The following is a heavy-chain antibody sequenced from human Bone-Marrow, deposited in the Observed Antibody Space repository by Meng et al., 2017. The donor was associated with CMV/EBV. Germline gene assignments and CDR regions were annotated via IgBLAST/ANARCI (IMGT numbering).Heavy chain of an antibody. CDR1: GGTFSSYG. J-gene: IGHJ4*02. V-gene: IGHV1-69*01. Sequence: LWQSGAELQHTGSSVKVSCKASGGTFSSYGIRWVRQASGQGLEWMGGIIRIFGTANYVQKFKGRVTITADESTSTAYMELSSLRSEYTAVYYCASGGSSYGYRDYWGQGTLVTVSS. D-gene: IGHD5-18*01. CDR3: ASGGSSYGYRDY. CDR2: IIRIFGTA.